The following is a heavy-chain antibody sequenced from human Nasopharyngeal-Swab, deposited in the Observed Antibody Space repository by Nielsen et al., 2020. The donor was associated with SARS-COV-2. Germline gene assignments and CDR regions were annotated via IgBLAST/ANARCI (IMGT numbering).Heavy chain of an antibody. J-gene: IGHJ3*02. D-gene: IGHD5-12*01. Sequence: GESLKISCAASGFLFRSYGMNWVLQAPGKGLECVSSISSYISDINYADSLKGRFTISRDNAKNSLYLQMNSLRAEDTAVYYCTREGVDSASDYSEPFDIWGQGTMVTVSS. CDR2: ISSYISDI. CDR1: GFLFRSYG. CDR3: TREGVDSASDYSEPFDI. V-gene: IGHV3-21*01.